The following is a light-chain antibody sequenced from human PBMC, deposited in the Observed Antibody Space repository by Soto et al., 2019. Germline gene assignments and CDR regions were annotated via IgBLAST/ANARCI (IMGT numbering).Light chain of an antibody. V-gene: IGKV3-20*01. CDR1: QSVANNF. J-gene: IGKJ1*01. CDR2: AAS. Sequence: EIVLTQSPGTLSLSPGERATLSCRASQSVANNFLAWYQQKPGQAPRLLIFAASKRASDIPARFSGSGSGSAFTLTVRRLEPADFAVYYCHQYGTTPWTFGQGTKVEIK. CDR3: HQYGTTPWT.